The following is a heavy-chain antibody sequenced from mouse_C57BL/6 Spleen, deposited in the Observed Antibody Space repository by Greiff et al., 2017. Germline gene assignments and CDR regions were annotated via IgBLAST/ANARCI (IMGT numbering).Heavy chain of an antibody. Sequence: VQLQQPGTELVKPGASVKLSCKASGYTFTSYWMHWVKQRPGQGLEWIGNINPSNGGTNYNEKFKSKATLTVDKSSSTAYMQLSSLTSEDSAVYYCARDDYGYYYAMDYWGQGTSVTVSS. CDR1: GYTFTSYW. D-gene: IGHD2-4*01. V-gene: IGHV1-53*01. J-gene: IGHJ4*01. CDR3: ARDDYGYYYAMDY. CDR2: INPSNGGT.